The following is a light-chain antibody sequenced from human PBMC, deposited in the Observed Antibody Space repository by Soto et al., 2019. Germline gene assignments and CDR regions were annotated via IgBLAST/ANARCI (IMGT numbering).Light chain of an antibody. J-gene: IGKJ1*01. CDR1: QSISSW. Sequence: DIQMTQSPSTLSASVGDRVTITCRASQSISSWLAWYQQKPGKAPKLLIYDASSLESGVPSRFSGSGSCTEFTLTISSLQPDFFSTYYCQQYNSYSWTFGQGTKVEIK. CDR2: DAS. V-gene: IGKV1-5*01. CDR3: QQYNSYSWT.